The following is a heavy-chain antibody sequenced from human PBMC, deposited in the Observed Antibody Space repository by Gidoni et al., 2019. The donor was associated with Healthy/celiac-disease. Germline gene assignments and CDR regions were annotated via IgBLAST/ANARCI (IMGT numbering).Heavy chain of an antibody. CDR3: ARDADYDYVWGSYRYQYYFDY. J-gene: IGHJ4*02. Sequence: QVQLVQSGAEVKKPGASVKVSCPASGYTFTSYGISWVRQAPGQGLEWMGWISAYNGNTNYAQKLQGRVTMTTDTSTSTAYMELRSLRSDDTSVYYCARDADYDYVWGSYRYQYYFDYWGQGTLVTVSS. CDR1: GYTFTSYG. CDR2: ISAYNGNT. D-gene: IGHD3-16*02. V-gene: IGHV1-18*01.